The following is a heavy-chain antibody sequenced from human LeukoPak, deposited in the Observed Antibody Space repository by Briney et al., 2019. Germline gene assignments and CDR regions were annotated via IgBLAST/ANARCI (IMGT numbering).Heavy chain of an antibody. J-gene: IGHJ4*02. CDR2: INPNGGVT. V-gene: IGHV1-46*01. CDR1: GYTFTGHY. CDR3: ARDSEEVSALDY. D-gene: IGHD5/OR15-5a*01. Sequence: ASVKVSCKASGYTFTGHYMHWVRQAPGQGLEWMGWINPNGGVTTYAQKFQGRVTMTRDTSTSTIYMDLSSLKSEDTAVYYCARDSEEVSALDYWGQGTLVTVSS.